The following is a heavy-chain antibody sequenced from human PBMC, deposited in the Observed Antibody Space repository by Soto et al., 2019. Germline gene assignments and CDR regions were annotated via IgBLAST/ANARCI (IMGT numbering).Heavy chain of an antibody. D-gene: IGHD3-3*01. CDR2: ISSSSSYI. CDR3: ARAPTYYDFWSGYHDAFAI. Sequence: EVQLVESGGGLVKPGGSLRLSCAASGFTFSSYSMNWVRQAPGKGLEWVSSISSSSSYIYYADSVKGRFTISRDNAKNSLYLKMNSLRAEYTAVYYCARAPTYYDFWSGYHDAFAIWGQGTMVTVSS. J-gene: IGHJ3*02. V-gene: IGHV3-21*01. CDR1: GFTFSSYS.